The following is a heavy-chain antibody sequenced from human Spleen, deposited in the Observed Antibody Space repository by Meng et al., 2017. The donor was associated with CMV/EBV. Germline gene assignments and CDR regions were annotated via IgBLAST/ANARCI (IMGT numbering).Heavy chain of an antibody. CDR2: IRYDGSNK. Sequence: GGSLRLSCAASGFTFISYGMHWVRQAPGKGLEWVAFIRYDGSNKYYADSVRGRFTISRDDSKNTLYLQMNSLRPEDTAVYYCAKDYREGWALGYCTTGVCYKDYWGQGTLVTVSS. CDR1: GFTFISYG. V-gene: IGHV3-30*02. CDR3: AKDYREGWALGYCTTGVCYKDY. J-gene: IGHJ4*02. D-gene: IGHD2-8*01.